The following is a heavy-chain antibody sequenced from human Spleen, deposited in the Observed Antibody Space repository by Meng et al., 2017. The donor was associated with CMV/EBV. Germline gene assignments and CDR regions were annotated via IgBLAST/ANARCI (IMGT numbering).Heavy chain of an antibody. CDR2: INPNSGGT. J-gene: IGHJ5*02. CDR1: GYTFTDYY. Sequence: ASVKVSCKASGYTFTDYYVHWVRQAPGQGLEWMGRINPNSGGTNFAQKFQGRVTMTRDTSINTVYMELNRLRSDDPAVYYCTLYCSGDNCLKWIDPWGQGTLVTVSS. V-gene: IGHV1-2*06. CDR3: TLYCSGDNCLKWIDP. D-gene: IGHD2-15*01.